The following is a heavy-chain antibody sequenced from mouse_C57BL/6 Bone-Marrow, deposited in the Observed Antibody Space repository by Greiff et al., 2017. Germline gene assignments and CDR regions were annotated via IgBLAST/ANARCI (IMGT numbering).Heavy chain of an antibody. V-gene: IGHV5-6*02. CDR3: ARITTVVVPMDY. J-gene: IGHJ4*01. CDR1: GFTFSSYG. D-gene: IGHD1-1*01. Sequence: EVKLVESGGDLVKPGGSLKLSCAASGFTFSSYGMSWVRQTPDKRLEWVASISSGGSYTYYPDSVKGRFTISRDNAKNTRYLQMSSLKSEDTAMDYCARITTVVVPMDYWGQGTSVTVSS. CDR2: ISSGGSYT.